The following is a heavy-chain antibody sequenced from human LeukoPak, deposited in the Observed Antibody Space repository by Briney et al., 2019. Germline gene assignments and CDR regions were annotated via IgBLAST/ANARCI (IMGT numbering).Heavy chain of an antibody. D-gene: IGHD3-10*01. J-gene: IGHJ6*04. CDR1: EYSFTSYW. CDR2: IDPSDSYT. Sequence: GEALQISCKGSEYSFTSYWTSWGPPMPGKGLGWMGRIDPSDSYTNYRPSFQGHVTISADKSISTAYLQWSSLKASDTAMYYCARDPMVRGVIITKDYYYYYGMDVWGKGTTVTVSS. CDR3: ARDPMVRGVIITKDYYYYYGMDV. V-gene: IGHV5-10-1*01.